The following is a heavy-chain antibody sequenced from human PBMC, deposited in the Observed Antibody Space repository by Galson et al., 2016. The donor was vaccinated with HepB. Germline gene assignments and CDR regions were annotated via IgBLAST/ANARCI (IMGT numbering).Heavy chain of an antibody. V-gene: IGHV3-43*01. D-gene: IGHD3-10*01. CDR2: IGGVVLV. CDR1: GFTFDDNP. Sequence: SLRLSCAASGFTFDDNPLPWVRQPRGRGWGWFASIGGVVLVQDLRALGGAVFTISRENRQNTWNLQMNSLTTEDTALYYCGKDWGSLWESSGKGMDVWGQGTTVIVSS. J-gene: IGHJ6*02. CDR3: GKDWGSLWESSGKGMDV.